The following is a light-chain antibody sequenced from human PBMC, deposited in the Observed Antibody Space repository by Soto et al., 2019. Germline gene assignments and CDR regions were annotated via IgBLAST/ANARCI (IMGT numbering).Light chain of an antibody. V-gene: IGLV1-51*01. Sequence: QSVLTQPPSVSAAPGQKVTISCSGSSSNIGNNYVSWYQQLPGTAPKVLIYDNNSRPSGIPDRFPGSKSGTSATLGITGLQTGDEADYYCGTWDNSLSAYVFGTGTKVTGL. CDR3: GTWDNSLSAYV. CDR1: SSNIGNNY. CDR2: DNN. J-gene: IGLJ1*01.